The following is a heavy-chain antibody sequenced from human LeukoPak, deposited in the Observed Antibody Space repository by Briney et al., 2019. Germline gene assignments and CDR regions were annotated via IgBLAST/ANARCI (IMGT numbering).Heavy chain of an antibody. CDR1: GFTFGDYA. CDR2: IRSKGYGGTT. D-gene: IGHD3-22*01. V-gene: IGHV3-49*04. CDR3: QTYYYDTSGYYYIDQ. Sequence: PGGSLRLSCTTSGFTFGDYATSWVRQAPGKGLEWVGFIRSKGYGGTTEYAASVKGRFTISRDDSKSIAYLQMNSLKTEDTAVYYCQTYYYDTSGYYYIDQWGQGTLVTVSS. J-gene: IGHJ4*02.